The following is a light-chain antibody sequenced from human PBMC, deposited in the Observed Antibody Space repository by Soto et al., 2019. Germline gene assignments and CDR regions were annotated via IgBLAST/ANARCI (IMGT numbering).Light chain of an antibody. V-gene: IGLV2-14*01. CDR1: SSDIGAYNH. CDR3: ITYTVSRSYV. J-gene: IGLJ1*01. Sequence: QSVLTQPASVSGSPGQSITISCSGSSSDIGAYNHVAWFQQFPGKTPKLVIYRVNDRPSGVSYRFSGSKSGNTASLTISGLKADDEADYYCITYTVSRSYVFGTGTKVTVL. CDR2: RVN.